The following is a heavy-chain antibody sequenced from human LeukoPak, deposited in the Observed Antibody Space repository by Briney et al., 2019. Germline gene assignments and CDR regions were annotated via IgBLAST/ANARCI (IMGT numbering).Heavy chain of an antibody. D-gene: IGHD5-12*01. CDR3: AHRRGGYEVSGHFDY. J-gene: IGHJ4*02. CDR2: IYWNDDK. Sequence: SGPTLVNPTQTLTLTCTFSGFSLSTRGVGVGWIRQPPGKALEWLSLIYWNDDKRYSPSLKSRLTITKDTSKNQVVLTMTNMDPVDTATYYCAHRRGGYEVSGHFDYWGQGTLVTVSS. V-gene: IGHV2-5*01. CDR1: GFSLSTRGVG.